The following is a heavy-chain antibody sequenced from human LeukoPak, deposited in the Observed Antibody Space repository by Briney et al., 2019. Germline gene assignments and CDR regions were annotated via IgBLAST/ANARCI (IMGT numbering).Heavy chain of an antibody. Sequence: GESLKISCKGSGYTFTTYWIGWVRQMPGKGLEWMGIIYPGDSDTRYSPSFQGQVTISADKSISTAYLQWSSLKASDTAMYYCARRVEGWYNWFDPWGQGTLVTVSS. CDR1: GYTFTTYW. CDR3: ARRVEGWYNWFDP. D-gene: IGHD2-15*01. J-gene: IGHJ5*02. V-gene: IGHV5-51*01. CDR2: IYPGDSDT.